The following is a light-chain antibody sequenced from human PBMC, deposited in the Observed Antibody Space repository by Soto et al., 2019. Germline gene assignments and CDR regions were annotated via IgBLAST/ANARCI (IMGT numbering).Light chain of an antibody. CDR3: QQYDSSPRYT. CDR2: SAS. CDR1: QSVSSSY. Sequence: EIVLTQSPGTLSLSPGERATLSCRASQSVSSSYLAWYQQKPAQAPRLLIYSASSRATGIPDRFSGSGSGKDFTLTISSLEPEDFAVYYCQQYDSSPRYTFGQGTKLEIK. J-gene: IGKJ2*01. V-gene: IGKV3-20*01.